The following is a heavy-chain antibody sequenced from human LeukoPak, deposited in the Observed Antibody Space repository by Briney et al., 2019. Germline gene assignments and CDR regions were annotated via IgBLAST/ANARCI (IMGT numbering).Heavy chain of an antibody. J-gene: IGHJ5*02. CDR1: GGSISSSSYY. Sequence: SETLSLTCTASGGSISSSSYYWGWIRQPAGKGLEWIGRIYTSGSTNYNPSLKSRVTMSVDTSKNQFSLKLSSVTAADTAVYYCARLPCSSTSCAIPFGFDPWGQGTLVTVSS. D-gene: IGHD2-2*01. CDR3: ARLPCSSTSCAIPFGFDP. V-gene: IGHV4-61*02. CDR2: IYTSGST.